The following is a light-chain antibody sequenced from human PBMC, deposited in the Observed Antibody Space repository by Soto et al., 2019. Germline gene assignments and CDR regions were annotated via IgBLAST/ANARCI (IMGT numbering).Light chain of an antibody. V-gene: IGKV1-5*03. J-gene: IGKJ1*01. CDR1: QTISSW. Sequence: DIHMTQSPSTLSGSVGDRVTITCRASQTISSWLAWYQQKPGKAPKLLIYKASTLKSGVPSRFRGSGSGTDLTLTISSLQPDDFATYYCPHYNSYSEAFGQGTKVDIX. CDR3: PHYNSYSEA. CDR2: KAS.